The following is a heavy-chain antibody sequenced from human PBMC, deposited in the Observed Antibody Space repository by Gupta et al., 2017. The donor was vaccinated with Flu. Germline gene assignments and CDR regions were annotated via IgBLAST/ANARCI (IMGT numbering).Heavy chain of an antibody. CDR2: ISGSGGTI. CDR1: GFTFSSYA. CDR3: AKFLRESHGSAGWPWFFEM. J-gene: IGHJ2*01. Sequence: EVQLLESGGTLVPPGGSLRLSCVVSGFTFSSYAMSWVRPAPGKGLEWVSAISGSGGTIYSADSVKGRFIISRDNSQNTLYLQMSSLRVEDTAVYHCAKFLRESHGSAGWPWFFEMWGRGTLVTVYS. D-gene: IGHD2-15*01. V-gene: IGHV3-23*01.